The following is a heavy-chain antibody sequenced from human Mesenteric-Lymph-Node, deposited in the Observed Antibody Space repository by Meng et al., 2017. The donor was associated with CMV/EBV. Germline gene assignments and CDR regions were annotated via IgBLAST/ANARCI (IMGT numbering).Heavy chain of an antibody. D-gene: IGHD1/OR15-1a*01. CDR3: ARGWEHRLSVDYYYGMDV. CDR2: MNPNSGNT. CDR1: GYTFTSYD. V-gene: IGHV1-8*03. Sequence: ASVQVSCKASGYTFTSYDINWVRQATGQGREGMGWMNPNSGNTGYAQKFQGRVTITRNTSISTAYMELSSLRSEDTAVYYCARGWEHRLSVDYYYGMDVWGQGTTVTVSS. J-gene: IGHJ6*02.